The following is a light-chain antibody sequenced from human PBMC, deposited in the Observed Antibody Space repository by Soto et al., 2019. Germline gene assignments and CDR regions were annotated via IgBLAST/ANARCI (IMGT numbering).Light chain of an antibody. CDR3: SSYSSSGTLFV. CDR1: SSDVGGHNY. Sequence: QSVLTQPASVSGSPGQSITVSCTGTSSDVGGHNYVSWFQQHPGQAPKLLIYEVTTRPSGVSTRFSGSKSGNTASLTFSGLQAEDEADYHCSSYSSSGTLFVFGTGTKLTVL. CDR2: EVT. V-gene: IGLV2-14*01. J-gene: IGLJ1*01.